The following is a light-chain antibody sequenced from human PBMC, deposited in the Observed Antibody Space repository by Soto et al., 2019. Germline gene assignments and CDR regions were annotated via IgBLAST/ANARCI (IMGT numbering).Light chain of an antibody. J-gene: IGKJ2*01. CDR1: ESVSSN. CDR3: QQYNSWPPYT. V-gene: IGKV3-15*01. CDR2: GAS. Sequence: IVMTQSPATLSVSPGERATVSCRASESVSSNLAWYQQKAGQAPRLLIYGASTRATGIPARFSGSGSGTEFTLTIRTLQSEDVAIYYCQQYNSWPPYTFGQGTKVDIK.